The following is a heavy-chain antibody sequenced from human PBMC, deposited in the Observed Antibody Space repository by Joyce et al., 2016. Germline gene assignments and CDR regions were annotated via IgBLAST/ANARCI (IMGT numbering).Heavy chain of an antibody. CDR1: GYIFNHFY. CDR2: IKVSGGRT. J-gene: IGHJ6*02. D-gene: IGHD2-8*01. V-gene: IGHV1-46*02. Sequence: QVQMVQSGAEVKKPGASVKISCKASGYIFNHFYIHWVRQAPGQGREWMVVIKVSGGRTTYEQRFQGRVTMTRGMSTSTVSMELRGLRSEDTAVYYCAGGLNYCITGVCYGGDYYGLDVWGQGTTVTVS. CDR3: AGGLNYCITGVCYGGDYYGLDV.